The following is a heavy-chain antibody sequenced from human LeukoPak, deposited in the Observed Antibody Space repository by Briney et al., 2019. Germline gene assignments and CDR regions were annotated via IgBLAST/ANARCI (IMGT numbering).Heavy chain of an antibody. CDR3: ARAGFGYSSSWLSKDYYYGMDV. V-gene: IGHV4-59*01. CDR1: GGSISSYY. J-gene: IGHJ6*02. CDR2: IYYSGST. D-gene: IGHD6-13*01. Sequence: SETLSLTCTVSGGSISSYYWSWIRQPPGKGLEWIGYIYYSGSTNYNPSLKSRVTISVDTSKNQFSLKLSSVTAADTAVYYCARAGFGYSSSWLSKDYYYGMDVWGQGTTLTVSS.